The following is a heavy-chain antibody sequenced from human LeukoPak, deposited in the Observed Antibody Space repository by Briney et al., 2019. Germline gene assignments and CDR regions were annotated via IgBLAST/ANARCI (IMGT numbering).Heavy chain of an antibody. CDR3: ARTPNYSSSWYWFDP. J-gene: IGHJ5*02. D-gene: IGHD6-13*01. CDR1: GYSISSGFY. V-gene: IGHV4-38-2*02. Sequence: SETLSLTCTVSGYSISSGFYWGWIRQPPGKGLEWIGYIYYSGSTNYNPSLKSRVTISVDTSKNQFSLKLSSVTAADTAVYYCARTPNYSSSWYWFDPWGQGTLVTVSS. CDR2: IYYSGST.